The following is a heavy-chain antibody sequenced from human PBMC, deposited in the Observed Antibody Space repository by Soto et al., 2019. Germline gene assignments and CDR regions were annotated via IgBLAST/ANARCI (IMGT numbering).Heavy chain of an antibody. D-gene: IGHD3-9*01. CDR2: ISAYNGNT. J-gene: IGHJ3*02. CDR1: GYTFTSYG. Sequence: GASVKVSCKASGYTFTSYGISWVRQAPGQGLEWMGWISAYNGNTNYAQKLQGRVTMTTDTSTSTAYMELRSLRSDDTAVYYCARRRSYYYILTVGPGIDAFDIWGQGTMVTVSS. V-gene: IGHV1-18*01. CDR3: ARRRSYYYILTVGPGIDAFDI.